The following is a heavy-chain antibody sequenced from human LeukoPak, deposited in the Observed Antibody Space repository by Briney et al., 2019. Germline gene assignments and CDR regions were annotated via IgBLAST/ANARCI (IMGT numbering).Heavy chain of an antibody. J-gene: IGHJ4*02. V-gene: IGHV4-38-2*01. CDR1: GSSISGGHF. D-gene: IGHD3-22*01. CDR3: ARCRLNTAHSYDSGCYFLDY. Sequence: PSETLSLTCAGSGSSISGGHFWGWIRQPPGKGLEWIGSMYHDGTTYYNSSLKSRVAISVDTSKNQFSLKLKSVTAADTAVYYCARCRLNTAHSYDSGCYFLDYWGQGTLVTVSS. CDR2: MYHDGTT.